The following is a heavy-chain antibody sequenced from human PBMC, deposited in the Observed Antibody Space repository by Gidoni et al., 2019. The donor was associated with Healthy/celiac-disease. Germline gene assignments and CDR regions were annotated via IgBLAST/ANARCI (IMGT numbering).Heavy chain of an antibody. CDR1: GGSTSSSRYY. V-gene: IGHV4-39*01. J-gene: IGHJ3*02. Sequence: QLQLQESGPGLVNPSETLSLTCTVSGGSTSSSRYYWGWIRPPPGKGLEWIGRIYYSGSTYYNPSLKSRVTISVDTSKNQFSLKLSSVTAADTAVYYCARPPWADDSSGYYFDAFDIWGQGTMVTVSS. D-gene: IGHD3-22*01. CDR2: IYYSGST. CDR3: ARPPWADDSSGYYFDAFDI.